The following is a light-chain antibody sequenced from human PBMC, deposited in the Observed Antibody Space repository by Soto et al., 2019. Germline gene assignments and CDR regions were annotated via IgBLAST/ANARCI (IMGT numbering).Light chain of an antibody. CDR1: QSVSSSY. Sequence: EIVLTQSPGTLSLSPGERATLSCRASQSVSSSYLAWYQQKPGQAPRLLIYGASSRATRIPDRFSGSGSGTDFTLTISRLEPKDFAVYYCQQYGSFGGGTKVEIK. CDR2: GAS. J-gene: IGKJ4*01. V-gene: IGKV3-20*01. CDR3: QQYGS.